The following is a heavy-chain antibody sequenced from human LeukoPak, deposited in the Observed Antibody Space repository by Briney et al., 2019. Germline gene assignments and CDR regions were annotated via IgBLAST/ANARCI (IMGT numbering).Heavy chain of an antibody. CDR3: ARGDDLKSRPFDY. J-gene: IGHJ4*02. D-gene: IGHD1-1*01. CDR1: GGSFSGYY. CDR2: ISSSSSYI. V-gene: IGHV3-21*01. Sequence: ETLSLTCAVYGGSFSGYYWSWIRQPPGKGLEWVSSISSSSSYIYYADSVKGRFTISRDNAKNSLYLQMNSLRAEDTAVYYCARGDDLKSRPFDYWGQGTLVTVSS.